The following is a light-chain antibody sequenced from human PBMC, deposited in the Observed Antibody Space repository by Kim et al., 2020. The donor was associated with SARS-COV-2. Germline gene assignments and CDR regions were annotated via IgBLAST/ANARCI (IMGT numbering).Light chain of an antibody. CDR1: NLGDKY. CDR2: EDS. Sequence: SYELTQPPSVSVSPGQTASITCSGDNLGDKYACWYQQKPGQSPVLVLYEDSKRPSGIPERFSGSNSGNTATLTISGTQAMDEADYYCQTWDSITVVFGGG. V-gene: IGLV3-1*01. J-gene: IGLJ2*01. CDR3: QTWDSITVV.